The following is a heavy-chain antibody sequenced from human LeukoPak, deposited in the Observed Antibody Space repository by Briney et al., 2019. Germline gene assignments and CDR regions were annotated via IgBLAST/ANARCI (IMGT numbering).Heavy chain of an antibody. CDR3: ARRYYYDSSGSQNAGDAFDI. CDR1: GSIFTSYW. V-gene: IGHV5-51*01. Sequence: GASLQISCKGSGSIFTSYWIGWGRQLPGKGLEWMGIIYPGDSDTRYSPSLQGQVTISADKSISTAYLQWSSLKASDTAMYYCARRYYYDSSGSQNAGDAFDIWGQGTMVTVSS. D-gene: IGHD3-22*01. J-gene: IGHJ3*02. CDR2: IYPGDSDT.